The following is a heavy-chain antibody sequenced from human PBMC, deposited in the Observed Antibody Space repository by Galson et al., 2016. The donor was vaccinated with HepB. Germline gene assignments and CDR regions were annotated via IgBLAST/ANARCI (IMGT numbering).Heavy chain of an antibody. Sequence: SLRLSCAASAFTFRSFWMSWVRQAPGKGLEWVANIKQDGTEKYYMDSVKGRFTISRDNAKNSLYLQMNSLRADDTAVYYCARDRGYSGWSYFDPWGQGTLVTVSS. CDR2: IKQDGTEK. CDR3: ARDRGYSGWSYFDP. J-gene: IGHJ4*02. V-gene: IGHV3-7*03. CDR1: AFTFRSFW. D-gene: IGHD6-19*01.